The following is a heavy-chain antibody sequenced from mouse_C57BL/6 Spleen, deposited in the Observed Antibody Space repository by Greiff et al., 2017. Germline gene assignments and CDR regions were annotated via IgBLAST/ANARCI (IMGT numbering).Heavy chain of an antibody. CDR2: IDPEDGET. Sequence: VKLQESGAELVKPGASVKLSCTASGFNIKAYYMHWVKQRPEQGLEWIGRIDPEDGETKYAPKFQGKATITADTSSNPAYLQLSSLTSEDTAVYDGAITTVVPNWYFDVWGTGTTVTVSA. D-gene: IGHD1-1*01. V-gene: IGHV14-2*01. J-gene: IGHJ1*03. CDR3: AITTVVPNWYFDV. CDR1: GFNIKAYY.